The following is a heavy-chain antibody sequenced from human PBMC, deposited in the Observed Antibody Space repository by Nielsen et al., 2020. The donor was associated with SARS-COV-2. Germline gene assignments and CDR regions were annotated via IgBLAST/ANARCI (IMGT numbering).Heavy chain of an antibody. CDR3: ARDGPDYGAGIDY. Sequence: GESLKISCAVSGFIFSNYAMHWARQAPGKGLEWVAVILYDGTHENYADSVKGRFAISRDNSKSTLYLQMNSLRVEDTAVYYCARDGPDYGAGIDYWGQGILVTVSS. D-gene: IGHD4/OR15-4a*01. V-gene: IGHV3-30*09. J-gene: IGHJ4*02. CDR2: ILYDGTHE. CDR1: GFIFSNYA.